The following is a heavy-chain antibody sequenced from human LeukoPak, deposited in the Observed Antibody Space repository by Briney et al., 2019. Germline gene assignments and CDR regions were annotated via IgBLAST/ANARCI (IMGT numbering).Heavy chain of an antibody. J-gene: IGHJ4*02. V-gene: IGHV1-69*05. Sequence: SVKVSCKASGGTFSSYAISWVRQAPGQGLEWMGGIIPIFGTANYAQKFQGRVAITTDESTGTAYMELSSLRSEDTAVYYCARGDEYSSSSGYFDYWGQGTLVTVSS. CDR3: ARGDEYSSSSGYFDY. CDR2: IIPIFGTA. D-gene: IGHD6-6*01. CDR1: GGTFSSYA.